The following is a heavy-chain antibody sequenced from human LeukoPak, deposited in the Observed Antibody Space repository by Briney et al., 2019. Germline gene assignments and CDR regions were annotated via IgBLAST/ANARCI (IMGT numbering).Heavy chain of an antibody. V-gene: IGHV4-59*01. D-gene: IGHD3-22*01. J-gene: IGHJ5*02. Sequence: SETLSLTCTVSGGSISSYYWSWIRQPPGKGLEWIGYIYYSGSTNYNPSLKSRVTISVDTSKNQFSLKLSSVTAADTAVYYCARDLRLYYYDSSGYHSGGGGFDPWGQGTLVTVSS. CDR3: ARDLRLYYYDSSGYHSGGGGFDP. CDR1: GGSISSYY. CDR2: IYYSGST.